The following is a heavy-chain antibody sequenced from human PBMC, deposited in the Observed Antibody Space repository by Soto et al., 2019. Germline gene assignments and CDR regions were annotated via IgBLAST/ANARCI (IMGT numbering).Heavy chain of an antibody. CDR3: AHSQRGPRDF. D-gene: IGHD5-12*01. CDR1: GFSLTTSGVA. Sequence: SGPTLVNPTQTLTLTCTFSGFSLTTSGVAVGWIRQPPGKALEWLALIYWDDDKRYNPSLKSRLTITKDTSKDQVVLTMSNMGPMDTATYFCAHSQRGPRDFWGPGILVTVSS. J-gene: IGHJ4*02. V-gene: IGHV2-5*02. CDR2: IYWDDDK.